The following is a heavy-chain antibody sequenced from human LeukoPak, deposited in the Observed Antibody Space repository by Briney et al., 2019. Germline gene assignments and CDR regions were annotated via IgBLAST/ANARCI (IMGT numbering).Heavy chain of an antibody. CDR3: AKSGYNRFDY. CDR1: GFTFSSYG. CDR2: ISGTGDNT. Sequence: GGSLRLSCAASGFTFSSYGMNWVRQAPGKGLEWVSAISGTGDNTYYADSVKGRFTISRDNAKNSLYLQMNSLRAEDTAVYYCAKSGYNRFDYWGQGTLVSVSS. V-gene: IGHV3-23*01. J-gene: IGHJ4*02. D-gene: IGHD5-24*01.